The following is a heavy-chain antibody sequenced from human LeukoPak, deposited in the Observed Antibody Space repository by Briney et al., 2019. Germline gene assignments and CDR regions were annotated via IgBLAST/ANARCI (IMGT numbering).Heavy chain of an antibody. CDR3: ATLPEVDGMIQNDY. Sequence: SETLSLTCTVSGGSISSSSYYWGWIRQPPGKGLEWIGSIYYSGSTYYNPSLKSRVTISVDTSKNQFSLRLSSVTAADTAVYYCATLPEVDGMIQNDYWGQGTLVTVSS. J-gene: IGHJ4*02. D-gene: IGHD6-19*01. CDR1: GGSISSSSYY. CDR2: IYYSGST. V-gene: IGHV4-39*07.